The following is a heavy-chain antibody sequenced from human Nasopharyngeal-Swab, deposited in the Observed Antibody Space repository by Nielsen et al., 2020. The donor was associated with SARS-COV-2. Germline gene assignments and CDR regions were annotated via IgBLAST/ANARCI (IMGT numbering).Heavy chain of an antibody. D-gene: IGHD5-18*01. V-gene: IGHV5-51*01. CDR1: GYSFTSYW. Sequence: GESLKISCKGSGYSFTSYWIGWVRQMPGKGLEWMGIIYPGDSDTRYSPSSQGQVTISADKSISTAYLQWSSLKASDTAMYYCAGPVGGGSYGRPDAFDIWGQGTMVTVSS. CDR3: AGPVGGGSYGRPDAFDI. J-gene: IGHJ3*02. CDR2: IYPGDSDT.